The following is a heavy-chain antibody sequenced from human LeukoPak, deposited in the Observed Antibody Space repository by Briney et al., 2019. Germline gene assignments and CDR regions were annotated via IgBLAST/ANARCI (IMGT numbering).Heavy chain of an antibody. CDR2: ISGNGYNT. J-gene: IGHJ4*02. CDR3: AKGVRLWFAFYFDY. D-gene: IGHD3-10*01. V-gene: IGHV3-23*01. Sequence: GGSLRLFCAGSGFTLGSYAMSWVRQAPGKGLEWVSAISGNGYNTYYADSVKGRFTISSESSGNTLYLQMHNLRAEDTAVYYCAKGVRLWFAFYFDYWGQGTLVTVSS. CDR1: GFTLGSYA.